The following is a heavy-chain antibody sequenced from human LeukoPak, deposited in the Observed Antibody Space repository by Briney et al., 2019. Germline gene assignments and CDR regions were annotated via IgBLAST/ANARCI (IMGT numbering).Heavy chain of an antibody. Sequence: GESMKFSCKSAGYTSSNYWIGGGRQMRGKGLEYVGIIYPGDSDTKDSPAFEGHITISGDKSITTAYLQWSSLKASDTAMYYCARPNDNADYILSYWGQGTLVTVSS. CDR1: GYTSSNYW. D-gene: IGHD4-17*01. CDR3: ARPNDNADYILSY. CDR2: IYPGDSDT. J-gene: IGHJ1*01. V-gene: IGHV5-51*01.